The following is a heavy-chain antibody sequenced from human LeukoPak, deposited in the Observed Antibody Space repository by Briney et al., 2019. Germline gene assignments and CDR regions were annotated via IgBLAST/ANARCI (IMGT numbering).Heavy chain of an antibody. V-gene: IGHV1-2*02. CDR2: INPNSGGT. D-gene: IGHD6-13*01. Sequence: ASVKVSCKASGYTFTGCYMHWVRQAPGQGLEWMGWINPNSGGTNYAQKFQGRVTMTRDTSISTAYMELSRLRSDDTAVYYCARIALQQLKRNYFDYWGQGTLVTVSS. CDR3: ARIALQQLKRNYFDY. J-gene: IGHJ4*02. CDR1: GYTFTGCY.